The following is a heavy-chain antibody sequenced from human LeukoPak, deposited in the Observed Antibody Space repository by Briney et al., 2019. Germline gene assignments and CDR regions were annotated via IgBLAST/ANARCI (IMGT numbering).Heavy chain of an antibody. CDR3: ARGGSQRTFDY. CDR1: GGSISSSSYY. J-gene: IGHJ4*02. D-gene: IGHD1-26*01. CDR2: IYYSGST. Sequence: SETLSLTCTVSGGSISSSSYYWGWIRQPPGKGLEWIGYIYYSGSTNYNPSLKSRVTISIDTSKNQFSLKLSSVTAADSAVYYCARGGSQRTFDYWGQGTLVTVSS. V-gene: IGHV4-61*05.